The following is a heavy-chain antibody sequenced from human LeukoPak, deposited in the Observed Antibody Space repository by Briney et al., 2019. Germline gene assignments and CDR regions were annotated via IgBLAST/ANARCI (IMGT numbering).Heavy chain of an antibody. J-gene: IGHJ4*02. CDR3: ARHQLVFDL. Sequence: GGSLRLSCAASGFTFSNAWMNWVRQAPGKGLEWVGRIKSKSNGETTDYAAPVKGRFTISREDSKNTLYLQMNSLKPEDTAVYYCARHQLVFDLWGQGTLVTVSS. CDR1: GFTFSNAW. V-gene: IGHV3-15*01. CDR2: IKSKSNGETT. D-gene: IGHD6-13*01.